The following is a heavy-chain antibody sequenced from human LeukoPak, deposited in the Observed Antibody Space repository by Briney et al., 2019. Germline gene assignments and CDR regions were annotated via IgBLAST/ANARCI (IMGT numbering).Heavy chain of an antibody. Sequence: PGGSLRLSCAASGFTFSSSAMSWVRQAPGKGLYWVSAISGSGTGTYYADSVKGRFNNARNNSKNTLYPQMNSLRAEDTAVYYCAKEGGTGTRFDYWGQGTLVTVSS. J-gene: IGHJ4*02. CDR3: AKEGGTGTRFDY. CDR1: GFTFSSSA. D-gene: IGHD1-7*01. CDR2: ISGSGTGT. V-gene: IGHV3-23*01.